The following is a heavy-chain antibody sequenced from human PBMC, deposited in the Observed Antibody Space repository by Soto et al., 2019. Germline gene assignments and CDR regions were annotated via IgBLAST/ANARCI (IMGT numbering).Heavy chain of an antibody. CDR1: GFTFSSYG. Sequence: QVQLVESGGGVVQPGRSLRLSCAASGFTFSSYGMHWVRQAPGKGLEWVAVISYDGSNKYYADSVKGRFTISRDNSKNTLYLQMNSLRAEDTAVYYCAKTRHDSSGYFDYWGQGTLVTVSS. D-gene: IGHD3-22*01. J-gene: IGHJ4*02. V-gene: IGHV3-30*18. CDR3: AKTRHDSSGYFDY. CDR2: ISYDGSNK.